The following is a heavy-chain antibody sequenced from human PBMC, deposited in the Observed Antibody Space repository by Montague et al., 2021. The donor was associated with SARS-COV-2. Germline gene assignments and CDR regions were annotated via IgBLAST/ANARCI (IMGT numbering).Heavy chain of an antibody. CDR3: ARDPYGPGTYYYYYGMDV. D-gene: IGHD3-10*01. V-gene: IGHV3-7*01. Sequence: SLRLSCAASGFTFSSYWMSWVRQAPGKGLEWVAHIKHDGSEKYYVDSVKGRFTISRDNAKNTLYLQMNSLRAEDTAVYYCARDPYGPGTYYYYYGMDVWGQGTTVTVSS. CDR1: GFTFSSYW. J-gene: IGHJ6*02. CDR2: IKHDGSEK.